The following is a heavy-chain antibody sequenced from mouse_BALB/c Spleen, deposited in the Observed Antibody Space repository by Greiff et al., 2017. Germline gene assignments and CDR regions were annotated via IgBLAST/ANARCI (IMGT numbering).Heavy chain of an antibody. CDR1: GFSLTSYG. CDR2: IWSGGST. J-gene: IGHJ1*01. D-gene: IGHD2-14*01. CDR3: ARIYRYDDWYFDV. Sequence: VQRVESGPGLVQPSQSLSITCTVSGFSLTSYGVHWVRQSPGKGLEWLGVIWSGGSTDYNAAFISRLSISKDNSKSQVFFKMNSLQANDTAIYYCARIYRYDDWYFDVWGAGTTVTVSS. V-gene: IGHV2-2*02.